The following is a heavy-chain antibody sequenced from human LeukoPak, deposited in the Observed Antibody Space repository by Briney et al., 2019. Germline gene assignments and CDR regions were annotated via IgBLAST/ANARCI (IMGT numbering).Heavy chain of an antibody. V-gene: IGHV4-61*10. CDR1: GGSISSGSYY. CDR2: IYYSGST. J-gene: IGHJ3*02. D-gene: IGHD6-19*01. Sequence: SETLSLTCTVSGGSISSGSYYWSWIRQPAGKGLEWIGYIYYSGSTNYNPSLKSRVTISVDTSKNQFSLKLSSVTAADTAVYYCAGGPTFSSGWYTPGWAFDIWGQGTMVTVSS. CDR3: AGGPTFSSGWYTPGWAFDI.